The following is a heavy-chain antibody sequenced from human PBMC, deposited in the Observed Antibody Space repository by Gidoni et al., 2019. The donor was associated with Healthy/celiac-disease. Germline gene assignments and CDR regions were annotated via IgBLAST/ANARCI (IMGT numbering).Heavy chain of an antibody. J-gene: IGHJ4*02. D-gene: IGHD2-2*01. Sequence: VVSGGGLVQPVRARRLSWAASGLSSSRYAMHWVRQAPGKGLEWVAVISYDGSNKYYADSVKGRFTISRDNSKNTLYLQMNSLRAEDTAVYYCARVGQDIVVVPAAPDYWGQGTLVTVSS. CDR3: ARVGQDIVVVPAAPDY. CDR2: ISYDGSNK. V-gene: IGHV3-30-3*01. CDR1: GLSSSRYA.